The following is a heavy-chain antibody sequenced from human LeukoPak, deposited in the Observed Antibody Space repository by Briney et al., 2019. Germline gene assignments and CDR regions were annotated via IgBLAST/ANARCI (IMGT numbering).Heavy chain of an antibody. Sequence: GGSLRLSCAASGFTFSTYFFHWVRQPPSKGLEWVADIAIDESHTFYVKSLKGRFTISRDNSKNTLYLEMNSLRAEDTAVYFCARERQDTILHSGAFDIWGQGTMVTVSS. CDR1: GFTFSTYF. J-gene: IGHJ3*02. D-gene: IGHD2-21*01. CDR3: ARERQDTILHSGAFDI. CDR2: IAIDESHT. V-gene: IGHV3-30-3*01.